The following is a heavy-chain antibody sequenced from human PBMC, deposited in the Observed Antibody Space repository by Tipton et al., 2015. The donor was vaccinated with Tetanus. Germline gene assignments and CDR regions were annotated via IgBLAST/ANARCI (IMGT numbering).Heavy chain of an antibody. CDR3: AREGDCSGGSCFSGDFDN. CDR2: SWYDGTDQ. J-gene: IGHJ4*02. D-gene: IGHD2-15*01. V-gene: IGHV3-33*01. Sequence: SLRLSCAASGFIFSSYGIHWVRQAPGKGLGWVAVSWYDGTDQYYADSVKGRFTLSRDNSKNTLYLEMNSLRAEDTALYYCAREGDCSGGSCFSGDFDNWGQGTQVTVSS. CDR1: GFIFSSYG.